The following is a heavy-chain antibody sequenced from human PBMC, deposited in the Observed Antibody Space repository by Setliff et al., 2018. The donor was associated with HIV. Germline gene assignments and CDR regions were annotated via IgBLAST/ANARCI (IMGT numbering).Heavy chain of an antibody. Sequence: ASVKVSCKASGYPFTNFGVSWVRQAPGQGLEWMAWINVYNGDTNFALKFQGRVTMSTDTSTNTVDLELRSLRADDTATYYCARTQYTSTWPGNYWGQGTLVTVSS. CDR2: INVYNGDT. CDR3: ARTQYTSTWPGNY. V-gene: IGHV1-18*01. D-gene: IGHD2-2*01. J-gene: IGHJ4*02. CDR1: GYPFTNFG.